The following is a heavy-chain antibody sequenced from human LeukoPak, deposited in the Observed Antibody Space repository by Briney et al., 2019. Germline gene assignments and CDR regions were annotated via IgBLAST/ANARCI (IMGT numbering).Heavy chain of an antibody. Sequence: PSETLSLTCTVSGGSISSFYWSWSRQPPGKGLEWIGYIYYSGSTNYNPSLKSRVTISVDTSKNQFSLKLSSVPAADTAVYYCARDPGVQQGYYYYGMDVWGQGTTVTVSS. D-gene: IGHD6-13*01. CDR1: GGSISSFY. CDR2: IYYSGST. CDR3: ARDPGVQQGYYYYGMDV. V-gene: IGHV4-59*01. J-gene: IGHJ6*02.